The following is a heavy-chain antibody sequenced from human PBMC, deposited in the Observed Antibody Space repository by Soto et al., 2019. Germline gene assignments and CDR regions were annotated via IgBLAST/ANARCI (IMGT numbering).Heavy chain of an antibody. CDR2: ITPKSGEI. D-gene: IGHD1-26*01. J-gene: IGHJ4*02. Sequence: QVHLVQSGAEVKRPGDSVKVSCKASGYTFTDYHIHWVRQAPGQGLEWMARITPKSGEIYYSPKFQGRVTLTRDTSISTAYMELTTLRFDDTAVYYCARVPILGPTGDFDFWGQGTLATVSS. CDR1: GYTFTDYH. CDR3: ARVPILGPTGDFDF. V-gene: IGHV1-2*02.